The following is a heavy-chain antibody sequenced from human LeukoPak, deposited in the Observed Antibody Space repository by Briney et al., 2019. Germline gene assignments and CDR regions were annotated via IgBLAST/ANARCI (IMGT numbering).Heavy chain of an antibody. CDR3: ARSPSLGGRYWGFDH. CDR2: LSPDGSSS. D-gene: IGHD1-26*01. J-gene: IGHJ4*02. V-gene: IGHV3-74*01. Sequence: GGSLRLSCAASGFTSGFTLSRYWMHWVRQAPGKGLVWVSRLSPDGSSSIYADSVKGRLTVSRDNAKNTLYLQMNSLRAEDTAVYYCARSPSLGGRYWGFDHWGQGTLVTVSS. CDR1: GFTLSRYW.